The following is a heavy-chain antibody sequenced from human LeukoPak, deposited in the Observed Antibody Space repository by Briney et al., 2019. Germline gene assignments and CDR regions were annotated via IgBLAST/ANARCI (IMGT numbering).Heavy chain of an antibody. J-gene: IGHJ4*02. CDR1: GFTFSSYA. V-gene: IGHV3-30-3*01. Sequence: GGSLRLSCAASGFTFSSYAMHWVRQAPGKGLEWVAVISYDGSNKYYADSVKGRFTISRDNSKNTLYLQMNSLRAEDTAVYYCARDLAGSWYLDYWGQGTLVTVSS. D-gene: IGHD6-13*01. CDR3: ARDLAGSWYLDY. CDR2: ISYDGSNK.